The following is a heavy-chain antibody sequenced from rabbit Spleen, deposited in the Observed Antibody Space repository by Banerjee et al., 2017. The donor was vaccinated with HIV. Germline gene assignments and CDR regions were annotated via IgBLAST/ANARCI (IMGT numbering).Heavy chain of an antibody. CDR3: ARTFSSDHDF. V-gene: IGHV1S40*01. D-gene: IGHD1-1*01. CDR2: IYTGSGSA. J-gene: IGHJ6*01. Sequence: QSLEESGGDLVKPGASLTLTCTASGFSFSGSSWICWVRQAPGKGLEWIGCIYTGSGSAYYASWARGRFTVSSPSSTTVTVQMTSLTAADTATYFCARTFSSDHDFWGPGTLVTVS. CDR1: GFSFSGSSW.